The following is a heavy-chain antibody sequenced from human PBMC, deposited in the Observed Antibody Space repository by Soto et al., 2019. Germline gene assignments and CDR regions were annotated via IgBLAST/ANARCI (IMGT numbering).Heavy chain of an antibody. V-gene: IGHV4-59*01. CDR1: GGSISSYY. CDR2: IYYSGST. Sequence: SETLSLTCTVSGGSISSYYWSWIRQPPGKGLEWIGYIYYSGSTNYNPSLKSRVTISVDTSKSQFSLKLSSVTAADTAVYYCARLYGDLTPYYFDYWGQGTLVTVPQ. J-gene: IGHJ4*02. CDR3: ARLYGDLTPYYFDY. D-gene: IGHD4-17*01.